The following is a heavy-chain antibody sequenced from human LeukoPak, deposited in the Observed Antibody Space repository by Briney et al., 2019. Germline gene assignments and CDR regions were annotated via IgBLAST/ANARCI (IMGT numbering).Heavy chain of an antibody. CDR3: ARDLLLWFGEPGGY. Sequence: HPGGSLRLSCAASGFIFSNYAMSWVRQAPGKGLQWVSAFSGSGGSTYYADSVKGRFTISRDNSRNTLYLQMNSLRAEDTAVYYCARDLLLWFGEPGGYWGQGTLVTVSS. D-gene: IGHD3-10*01. CDR2: FSGSGGST. CDR1: GFIFSNYA. J-gene: IGHJ4*02. V-gene: IGHV3-23*01.